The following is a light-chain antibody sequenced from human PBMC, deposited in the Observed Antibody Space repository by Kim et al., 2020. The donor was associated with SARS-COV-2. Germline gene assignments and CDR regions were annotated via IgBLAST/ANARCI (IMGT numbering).Light chain of an antibody. V-gene: IGKV1-5*03. CDR3: QQYNTYSWT. J-gene: IGKJ1*01. Sequence: DVQMTQSPSTLSASVGDRVTITCRASQNVNTWLAWFQQKAGKAPKVLISKASNLESGVPSRFSASGSGTEFTLTISSLQPDDFATYYCQQYNTYSWTVGQGTKVDIK. CDR2: KAS. CDR1: QNVNTW.